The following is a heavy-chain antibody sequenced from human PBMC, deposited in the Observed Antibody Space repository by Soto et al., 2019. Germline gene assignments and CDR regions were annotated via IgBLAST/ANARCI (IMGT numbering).Heavy chain of an antibody. CDR2: INHSGST. Sequence: SETLSLTCAVYGGSFSGYYWSWIRQPPGKGLEWIGEINHSGSTNYNPSLKSRVTISVDTSKNQFSLKLSSVTAADTAVYYCARVGIAVAGTGGGDYWGQGTLVTVSS. V-gene: IGHV4-34*01. D-gene: IGHD6-19*01. CDR1: GGSFSGYY. CDR3: ARVGIAVAGTGGGDY. J-gene: IGHJ4*02.